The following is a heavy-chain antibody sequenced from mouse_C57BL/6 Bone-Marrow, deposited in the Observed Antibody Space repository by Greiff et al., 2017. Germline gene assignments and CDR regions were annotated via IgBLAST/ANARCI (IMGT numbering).Heavy chain of an antibody. CDR1: GFNIKDDY. CDR2: FDPENGDT. V-gene: IGHV14-4*01. Sequence: VQLKESGAELVRPGASVKLSCTASGFNIKDDYMHWVKQRPEQGLEWIGWFDPENGDTEYASKFQGKATITADTSSNTAYLQLSSLTSEDTAVYYCTTWWFAYWGQGTLVTVSA. J-gene: IGHJ3*01. CDR3: TTWWFAY.